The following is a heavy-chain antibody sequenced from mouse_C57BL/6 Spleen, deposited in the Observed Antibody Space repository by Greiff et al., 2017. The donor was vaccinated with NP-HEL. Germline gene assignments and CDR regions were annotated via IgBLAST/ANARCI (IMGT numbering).Heavy chain of an antibody. J-gene: IGHJ4*01. CDR2: FHPYNDDT. V-gene: IGHV1-47*01. CDR1: GYTFTTYP. D-gene: IGHD1-1*01. CDR3: ARWNYGSSYAMDY. Sequence: QVHVKQSGAELVKPGASVKMSCKASGYTFTTYPIEWMKQNPGKSLEWIGNFHPYNDDTKYNEKFKGKATLTVEKSSSTVYLELSRLTSDDSAVYYCARWNYGSSYAMDYWGQGTSVTVSS.